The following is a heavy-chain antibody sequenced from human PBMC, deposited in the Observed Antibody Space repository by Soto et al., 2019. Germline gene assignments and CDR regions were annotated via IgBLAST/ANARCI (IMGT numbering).Heavy chain of an antibody. Sequence: KGLEWVANIKQDGSQKWYGDSVKGRFTISRDNAKNSLYLQMNSLRVEDTAVYYCARDSTYNGYPDTDYWGQGTLVTVFS. V-gene: IGHV3-7*01. J-gene: IGHJ4*02. CDR3: ARDSTYNGYPDTDY. CDR2: IKQDGSQK. D-gene: IGHD5-12*01.